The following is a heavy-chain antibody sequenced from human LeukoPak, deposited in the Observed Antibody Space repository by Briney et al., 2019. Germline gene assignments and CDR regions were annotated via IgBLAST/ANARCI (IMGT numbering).Heavy chain of an antibody. CDR3: ARAEYISSGWYFDL. Sequence: ASVKVSCKASGYTFTSYYMHWVRQAPGQGLEWMGWISAYNGNTNYAQKLQGRVTMTTDTSTSTAYMELRSLRSDDTAVYYCARAEYISSGWYFDLWGRGTLVTVSS. CDR1: GYTFTSYY. CDR2: ISAYNGNT. V-gene: IGHV1-18*04. D-gene: IGHD6-6*01. J-gene: IGHJ2*01.